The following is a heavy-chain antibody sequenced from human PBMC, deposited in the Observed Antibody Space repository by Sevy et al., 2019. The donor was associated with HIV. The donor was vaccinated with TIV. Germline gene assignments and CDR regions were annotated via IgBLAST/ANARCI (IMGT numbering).Heavy chain of an antibody. J-gene: IGHJ6*02. CDR2: IYYSGSP. CDR3: AREMEGSGTYGMDV. V-gene: IGHV4-31*03. Sequence: SETLSLTCTVSGGSISSGGYSWSWIRQHPGKGLEWVGYIYYSGSPYYNPSLKSRVTISVDTSKNQFSLKLTSVPAEDTAVYYCAREMEGSGTYGMDVWGQGTTVTVSS. CDR1: GGSISSGGYS. D-gene: IGHD3-10*01.